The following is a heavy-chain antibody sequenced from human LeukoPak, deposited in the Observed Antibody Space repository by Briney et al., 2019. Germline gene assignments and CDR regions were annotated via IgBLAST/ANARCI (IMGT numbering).Heavy chain of an antibody. CDR3: ARATTVTTWAYYYYYGMDV. Sequence: ASVKVSCKASGYTFTGYYMHWVRQAPGQGLEWVGRINPNSGGTNYAQKFQGWVTMTRDTSISTAYMELSRLRSDDTAVYYCARATTVTTWAYYYYYGMDVWGQGTTVTVSS. D-gene: IGHD4-17*01. CDR2: INPNSGGT. J-gene: IGHJ6*02. V-gene: IGHV1-2*04. CDR1: GYTFTGYY.